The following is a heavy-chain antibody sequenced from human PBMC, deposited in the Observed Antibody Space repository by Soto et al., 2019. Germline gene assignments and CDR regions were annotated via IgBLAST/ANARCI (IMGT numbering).Heavy chain of an antibody. CDR2: ISGSGGST. CDR3: ALGGRVVVTAIPIDY. Sequence: EVQLLESGGGLVQPGGSLRLSCAASGFTFSSYAMSWVRQAPGKGLEWVSAISGSGGSTYYADSVKGRFTISRDNSKNTLYLQMNRLRAEDTAVYYCALGGRVVVTAIPIDYWGQGTLVTVSS. CDR1: GFTFSSYA. D-gene: IGHD2-21*02. J-gene: IGHJ4*02. V-gene: IGHV3-23*01.